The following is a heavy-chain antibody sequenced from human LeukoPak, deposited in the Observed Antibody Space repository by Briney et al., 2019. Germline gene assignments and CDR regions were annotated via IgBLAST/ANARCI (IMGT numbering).Heavy chain of an antibody. CDR1: GFTFSGFN. J-gene: IGHJ1*01. CDR2: ISSSSNYI. V-gene: IGHV3-21*01. Sequence: GGSPRLSCAASGFTFSGFNMHWVRQAPGKGLEWVSSISSSSNYIYYTDSVKGRFTISRDNAKNSLYLQMNSLRAEDTSVYYCARAYCTSTTCSRYLQHWGQGTLVTVSS. D-gene: IGHD2-2*01. CDR3: ARAYCTSTTCSRYLQH.